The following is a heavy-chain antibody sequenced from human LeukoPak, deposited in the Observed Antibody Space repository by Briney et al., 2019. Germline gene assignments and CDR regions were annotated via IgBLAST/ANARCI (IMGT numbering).Heavy chain of an antibody. CDR1: GYTFTSYG. Sequence: ASVKVSCKASGYTFTSYGISWVRQAPGQGLEWMGWISAYNGNTNYAQKLQGRVTRTTDTSTSTAYMELRSLRSDDTAVYYCARAGVYYYGSGSYYNDEGNWFDPWGQGTLVTVSS. CDR2: ISAYNGNT. J-gene: IGHJ5*02. CDR3: ARAGVYYYGSGSYYNDEGNWFDP. V-gene: IGHV1-18*01. D-gene: IGHD3-10*01.